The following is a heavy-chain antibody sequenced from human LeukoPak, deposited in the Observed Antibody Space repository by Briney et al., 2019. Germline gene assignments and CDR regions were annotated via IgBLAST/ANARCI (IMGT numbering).Heavy chain of an antibody. Sequence: PGGSLRLSCAASGFTFSSYAMHWVRQAPGKGLEWVAVISYDGSNKYYADSVKGRFTISRDNSKNTLYLQMNSLRAEDTAVYYCAKEGSSSWENYYYYMDVWGKGTTVTISS. D-gene: IGHD6-13*01. CDR2: ISYDGSNK. CDR3: AKEGSSSWENYYYYMDV. CDR1: GFTFSSYA. V-gene: IGHV3-30*01. J-gene: IGHJ6*03.